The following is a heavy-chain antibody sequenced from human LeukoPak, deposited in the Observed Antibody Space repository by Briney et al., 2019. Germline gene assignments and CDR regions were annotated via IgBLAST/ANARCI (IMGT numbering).Heavy chain of an antibody. Sequence: SETLSLTCTVSGGSISSSSYYWGWIRQPPGKGLEWIGSIYYSWSTYYNPSLKSRFTISVDTSKNQFSLKLSSVTAADTAVYYCARAIYCSSTSCYRAYDYWGQGTLVTVSS. CDR2: IYYSWST. J-gene: IGHJ4*02. V-gene: IGHV4-39*07. CDR3: ARAIYCSSTSCYRAYDY. CDR1: GGSISSSSYY. D-gene: IGHD2-2*01.